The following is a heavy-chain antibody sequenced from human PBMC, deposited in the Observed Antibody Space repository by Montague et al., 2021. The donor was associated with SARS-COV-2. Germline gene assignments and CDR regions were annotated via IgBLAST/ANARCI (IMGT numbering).Heavy chain of an antibody. CDR2: IDYSGXT. J-gene: IGHJ6*02. CDR1: GGSISSSSYY. D-gene: IGHD3-22*01. Sequence: SETLSLTCTVSGGSISSSSYYWGWIRQPPGKGLEWIGSIDYSGXTXYXXXXKXRVTISVDTSKNQFSLKLSSVTAADTAVYYCATEVADSSGYYYVPYYYYGRDVWGQGTTVTVSS. CDR3: ATEVADSSGYYYVPYYYYGRDV. V-gene: IGHV4-39*01.